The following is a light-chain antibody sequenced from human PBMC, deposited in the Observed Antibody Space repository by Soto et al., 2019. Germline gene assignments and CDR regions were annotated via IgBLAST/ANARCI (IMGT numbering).Light chain of an antibody. Sequence: ESVLTQSPGTLSLSPGDRATLSCRASQSVRSGHLAWYQQKPGQARRLVIYDASTRATGIPDRFSGGGSGTDFTLTISRVEPEDFAVYYCHQYGRSASSITFGPGTKVEIK. CDR1: QSVRSGH. J-gene: IGKJ3*01. V-gene: IGKV3-20*01. CDR3: HQYGRSASSIT. CDR2: DAS.